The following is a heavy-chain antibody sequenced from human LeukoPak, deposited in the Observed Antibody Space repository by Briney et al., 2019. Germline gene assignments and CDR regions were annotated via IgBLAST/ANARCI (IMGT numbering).Heavy chain of an antibody. CDR3: ARAGYSSGRSDYYYGMDV. Sequence: SETLSLTCAVYGGSFSGYYWSWIRQPPGKGLEWIGEINHSGSTNYNPSLKSRVTISVDTSKSQFSLKLSSVTAADTAVYYCARAGYSSGRSDYYYGMDVWGQGTTVTVSS. J-gene: IGHJ6*02. D-gene: IGHD6-19*01. CDR2: INHSGST. CDR1: GGSFSGYY. V-gene: IGHV4-34*01.